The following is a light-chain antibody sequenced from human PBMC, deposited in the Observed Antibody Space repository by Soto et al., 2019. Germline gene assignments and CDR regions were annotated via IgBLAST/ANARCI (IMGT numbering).Light chain of an antibody. CDR1: HAIGIY. Sequence: DIQMTQSPSSLSTSVGDRVTITCRASHAIGIYLAWYQQKPGKVPKLLIYAASTLQSGVPSRFSGSGSGTDFTLTINSLQPEDVATYYCQKYSGAPPTFGQGTKVEIK. CDR3: QKYSGAPPT. J-gene: IGKJ1*01. CDR2: AAS. V-gene: IGKV1-27*01.